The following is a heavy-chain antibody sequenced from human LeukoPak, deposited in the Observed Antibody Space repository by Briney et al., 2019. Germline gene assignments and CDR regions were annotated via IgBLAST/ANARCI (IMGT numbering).Heavy chain of an antibody. J-gene: IGHJ3*02. Sequence: GGSLRLSCAASRFTFSSYGMHWVRQAPGKGLEWVAFIRYDGSNKYYADSVKGRFTISRDNSKNTLYLQMNSLRAEDTAVYYCASGGGYYYDSSGYYHDAFDIWGQGTMVTVPS. CDR3: ASGGGYYYDSSGYYHDAFDI. V-gene: IGHV3-30*02. CDR2: IRYDGSNK. CDR1: RFTFSSYG. D-gene: IGHD3-22*01.